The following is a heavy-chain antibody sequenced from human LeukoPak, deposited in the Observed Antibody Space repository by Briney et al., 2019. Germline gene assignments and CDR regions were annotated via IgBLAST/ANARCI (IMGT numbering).Heavy chain of an antibody. CDR1: SDSIITSHW. D-gene: IGHD3-10*01. V-gene: IGHV4-4*02. CDR3: ARLSDYGSGNFDY. Sequence: PSETLSLTVAVSSDSIITSHWLRWVRQPPGQGLEWFGEIYHIGTTNYNPSLKSRVTISVDTSKNHFSLKLSSVTAADTAVYYCARLSDYGSGNFDYWGQGTLVTVSS. CDR2: IYHIGTT. J-gene: IGHJ4*02.